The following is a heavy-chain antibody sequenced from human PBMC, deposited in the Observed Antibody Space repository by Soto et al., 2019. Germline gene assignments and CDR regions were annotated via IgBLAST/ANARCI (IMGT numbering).Heavy chain of an antibody. CDR2: IKSKTDGGTT. J-gene: IGHJ4*02. Sequence: GGSLRLSCAASGFTFSNAWMNWVRQAPGKGLEWVGRIKSKTDGGTTDYAAPVKGRFTISRDDSKNTLYLQMNSLKTEDTAVYYCTTGSPYYDILTGYPAYYFDYWGQGTLVTVSS. D-gene: IGHD3-9*01. CDR1: GFTFSNAW. V-gene: IGHV3-15*07. CDR3: TTGSPYYDILTGYPAYYFDY.